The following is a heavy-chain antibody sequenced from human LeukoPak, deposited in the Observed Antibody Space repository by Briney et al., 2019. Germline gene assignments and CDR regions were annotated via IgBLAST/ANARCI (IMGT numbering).Heavy chain of an antibody. V-gene: IGHV3-23*01. Sequence: GGSLRLSCAASGFTFSNYAMTWVRQAPGKGLEWVSTISDGGAATYYADSVKGRLTISRDNSKNTLSLQMNSLRAEDTAVYYCAKALNVLVPSTSRWFDPWGQGTLVTVSS. CDR1: GFTFSNYA. J-gene: IGHJ5*02. CDR3: AKALNVLVPSTSRWFDP. D-gene: IGHD2-2*01. CDR2: ISDGGAAT.